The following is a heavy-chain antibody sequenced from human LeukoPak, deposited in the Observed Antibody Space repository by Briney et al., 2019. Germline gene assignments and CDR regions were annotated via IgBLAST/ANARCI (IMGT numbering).Heavy chain of an antibody. CDR1: GGSISSYY. CDR3: ARGVWSSHYDILTRFYYFDY. J-gene: IGHJ4*02. CDR2: IYYSGST. V-gene: IGHV4-59*01. D-gene: IGHD3-9*01. Sequence: SETLSLTCTVSGGSISSYYWSWIRQPPGKGLEWIGYIYYSGSTNYNPSLKSRVTISVDTSKNQFSLKLSSVTAADTAVYYCARGVWSSHYDILTRFYYFDYWGQGTLVTVSS.